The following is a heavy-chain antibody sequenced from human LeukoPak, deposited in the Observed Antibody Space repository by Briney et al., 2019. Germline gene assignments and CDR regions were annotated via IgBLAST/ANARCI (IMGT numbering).Heavy chain of an antibody. CDR1: GGSISSYF. V-gene: IGHV4-59*01. Sequence: PSETLSLICFVSGGSISSYFWNWIRQPPRKGLEWIGYIHYSGSTNYNPSLKSRVTISVDTSKNRLSLKLNSVTAADTAVYYCVRATAAGLNAFDFWGQGTMVTVSS. CDR2: IHYSGST. D-gene: IGHD6-13*01. CDR3: VRATAAGLNAFDF. J-gene: IGHJ3*01.